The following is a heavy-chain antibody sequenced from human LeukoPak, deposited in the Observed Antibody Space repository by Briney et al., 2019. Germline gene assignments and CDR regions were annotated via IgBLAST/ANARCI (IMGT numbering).Heavy chain of an antibody. Sequence: GGSLRLSCAASGFTFNNYAMSWVRQAPGKGLEWVSAISGSDAGTYYADSVKGRFTISRDNSKNTLYLQMGSLRVEDMVVYYCAKLGDQDAFDIWGQGTMVTVSS. D-gene: IGHD2-2*01. CDR3: AKLGDQDAFDI. J-gene: IGHJ3*02. V-gene: IGHV3-23*01. CDR2: ISGSDAGT. CDR1: GFTFNNYA.